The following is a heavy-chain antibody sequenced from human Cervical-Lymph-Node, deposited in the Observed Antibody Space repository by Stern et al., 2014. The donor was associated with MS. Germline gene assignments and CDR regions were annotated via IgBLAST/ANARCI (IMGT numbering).Heavy chain of an antibody. J-gene: IGHJ3*01. D-gene: IGHD1-1*01. CDR2: IKKKTDGGTT. CDR1: GFTFSNAW. Sequence: EVQLVESGGGLVKPGGSLRLSCAASGFTFSNAWMSWVRQAPGKGLEWVGLIKKKTDGGTTDHAAPVKGRFTISRDDSKNTVYLQMNTLKIEDTAVYYCTTTVATNPWTWGRGTMVTVSS. CDR3: TTTVATNPWT. V-gene: IGHV3-15*01.